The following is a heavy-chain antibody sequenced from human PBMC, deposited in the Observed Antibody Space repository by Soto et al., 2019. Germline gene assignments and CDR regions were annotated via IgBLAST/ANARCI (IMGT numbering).Heavy chain of an antibody. Sequence: ASVKVSCKASGYTFTSYYMHWVRQAPGQGLEWMGRINPSGGSTNYAQKFQGRVTMTTDTSTSTAYMELRSLRSDDTAVYYCARWERTSYYYFDYWGQGTLVTVSS. CDR3: ARWERTSYYYFDY. J-gene: IGHJ4*02. D-gene: IGHD1-26*01. V-gene: IGHV1-46*01. CDR1: GYTFTSYY. CDR2: INPSGGST.